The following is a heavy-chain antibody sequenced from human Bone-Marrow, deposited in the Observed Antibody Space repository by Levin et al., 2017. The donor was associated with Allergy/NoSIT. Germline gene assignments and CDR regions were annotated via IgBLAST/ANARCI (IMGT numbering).Heavy chain of an antibody. J-gene: IGHJ5*02. CDR2: IIPIVNIK. V-gene: IGHV1-69*04. D-gene: IGHD5-24*01. CDR1: GGIFNSHS. CDR3: ARDDGELATIPFDP. Sequence: GGSLRLSCKASGGIFNSHSISWVRQAPGQGLEWLGRIIPIVNIKNYAQKFRSRFTIIADTSTSTIYMELSSLTSDDTAVYYCARDDGELATIPFDPWGQGTLVTVS.